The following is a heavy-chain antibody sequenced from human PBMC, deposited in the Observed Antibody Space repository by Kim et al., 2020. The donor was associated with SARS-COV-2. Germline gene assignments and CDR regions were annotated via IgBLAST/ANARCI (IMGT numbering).Heavy chain of an antibody. J-gene: IGHJ6*02. Sequence: GGSLRLSCAASGFTFTDYYMSWVRQAPGKGLEWLSYISDNGTSNSYADSVKGRFTISRDNAGNSLYLDMKSLRAEDTAVYYCARARTYYYKSRDYGNHFYYYGMDVWGQGTTVTVSS. D-gene: IGHD3-22*01. V-gene: IGHV3-11*01. CDR2: ISDNGTSN. CDR3: ARARTYYYKSRDYGNHFYYYGMDV. CDR1: GFTFTDYY.